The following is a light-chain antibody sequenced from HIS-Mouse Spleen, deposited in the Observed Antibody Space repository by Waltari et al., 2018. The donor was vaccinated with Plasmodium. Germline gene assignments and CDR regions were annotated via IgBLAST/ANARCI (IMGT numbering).Light chain of an antibody. CDR1: QSVSST. J-gene: IGKJ2*01. CDR3: QQYNNWPPYT. CDR2: GAS. Sequence: EIVMTQSPATLSVSPGERATLSCRASQSVSSTLAWYQQKPGQAPRLPIYGASTRATGIPARFSGSGSGTEFTLTISSRQSEDFAVYYCQQYNNWPPYTFGQGTKLEIK. V-gene: IGKV3-15*01.